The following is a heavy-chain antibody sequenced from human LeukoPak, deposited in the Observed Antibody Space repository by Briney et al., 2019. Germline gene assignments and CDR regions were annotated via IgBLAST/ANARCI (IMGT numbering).Heavy chain of an antibody. CDR3: ARGPGDFWRGYYYLDV. V-gene: IGHV3-53*01. D-gene: IGHD3-3*01. J-gene: IGHJ6*04. Sequence: PGGSLRLSCAASGFTVGSNFMTWVRQAPGMGLEWVSVIYTGGTTYYADSVKGRFSISRDNSKNTLYLQMNSLSADDTAIYYCARGPGDFWRGYYYLDVWGIGTTVTVSS. CDR2: IYTGGTT. CDR1: GFTVGSNF.